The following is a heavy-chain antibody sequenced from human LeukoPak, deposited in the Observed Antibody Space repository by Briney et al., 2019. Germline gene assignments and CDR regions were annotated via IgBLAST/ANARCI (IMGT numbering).Heavy chain of an antibody. CDR1: GGSISSYY. Sequence: SETLSLTCTVSGGSISSYYWSWIRQPPGKGLEWIGYIYYSGSTNYNPSLKSRVTISVDTSKNQFSLKLSSVTAADTAVYYCAREGSYYYGSGSLGAYRNSGMDVWGQGTTVTVSS. CDR2: IYYSGST. D-gene: IGHD3-10*01. V-gene: IGHV4-59*01. J-gene: IGHJ6*02. CDR3: AREGSYYYGSGSLGAYRNSGMDV.